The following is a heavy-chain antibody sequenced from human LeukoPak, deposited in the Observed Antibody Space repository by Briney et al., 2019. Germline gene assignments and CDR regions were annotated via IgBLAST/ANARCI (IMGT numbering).Heavy chain of an antibody. Sequence: GGSLRLSCAASGFTFSNYWMSWVRQAPGKGLEWVANIKQDGSEKYYVDSVKGLFTISRDNAKNSLYLQMNSLRAEDTAVYYCARDLSGDESYWYFDLWGRGTLVTVSS. J-gene: IGHJ2*01. CDR2: IKQDGSEK. CDR3: ARDLSGDESYWYFDL. D-gene: IGHD7-27*01. V-gene: IGHV3-7*01. CDR1: GFTFSNYW.